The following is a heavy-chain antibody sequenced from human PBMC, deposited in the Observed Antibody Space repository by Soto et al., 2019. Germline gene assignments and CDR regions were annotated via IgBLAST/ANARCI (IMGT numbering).Heavy chain of an antibody. CDR1: GYTFTSYA. J-gene: IGHJ5*02. D-gene: IGHD2-2*01. CDR3: ARGGCSSTSCYVPMKWFDP. CDR2: INAGNGNT. V-gene: IGHV1-3*01. Sequence: GASVKVSCKASGYTFTSYAMHWVRQAPGQRLEWMGWINAGNGNTKYSQKFQGRVTITRDTSASTAYMELRSLRSDDTAVYYCARGGCSSTSCYVPMKWFDPWGQGTLVNVS.